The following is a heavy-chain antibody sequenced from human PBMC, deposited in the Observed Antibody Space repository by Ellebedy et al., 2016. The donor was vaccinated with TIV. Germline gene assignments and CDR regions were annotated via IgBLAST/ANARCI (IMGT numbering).Heavy chain of an antibody. CDR3: ARSRGVVLDMSVLGDY. CDR1: GFAFSTYT. Sequence: PGGSLRLSCVASGFAFSTYTMNWVRQAPGKGLEWISYISSSSGTIRSADSVKGRFTVSRDNAKNSLYLQMDSLRVEDTAVYYCARSRGVVLDMSVLGDYWGQGTLVTVSS. V-gene: IGHV3-48*01. D-gene: IGHD3-10*01. CDR2: ISSSSGTI. J-gene: IGHJ4*02.